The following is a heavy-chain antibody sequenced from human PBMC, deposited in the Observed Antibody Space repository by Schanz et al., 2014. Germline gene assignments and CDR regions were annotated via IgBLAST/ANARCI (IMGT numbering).Heavy chain of an antibody. Sequence: EVQLVESGGGLVQPGGSLRLSCAASGFTLTTHSMTWVRQAPGKGLEWVSYISGTTTYTNYADSVKGRFTISRDNAKNSLYLQMNSLRAEDTAVYYCARPRFDYGEVDYWGQGTLVTVSS. CDR1: GFTLTTHS. V-gene: IGHV3-48*04. J-gene: IGHJ4*02. CDR3: ARPRFDYGEVDY. CDR2: ISGTTTYT. D-gene: IGHD4-17*01.